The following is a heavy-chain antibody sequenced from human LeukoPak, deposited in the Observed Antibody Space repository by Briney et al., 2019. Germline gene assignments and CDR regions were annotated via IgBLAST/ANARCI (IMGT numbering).Heavy chain of an antibody. CDR2: IYPGDSDT. V-gene: IGHV5-51*01. J-gene: IGHJ1*01. CDR1: GCSFTSYW. CDR3: ARHSGYYGSGSYFFYFQH. D-gene: IGHD3-10*01. Sequence: GESLKISCKGSGCSFTSYWIGWVRQMPGKGLEWMGIIYPGDSDTRYSPSFQGQVTISADKSISTAYLQWSSLKASDTAMYYCARHSGYYGSGSYFFYFQHWGQGTLVTVSS.